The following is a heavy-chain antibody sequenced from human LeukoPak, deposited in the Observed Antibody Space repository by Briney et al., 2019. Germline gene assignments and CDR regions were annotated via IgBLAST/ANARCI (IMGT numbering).Heavy chain of an antibody. CDR2: ISSSSSYI. D-gene: IGHD1-1*01. J-gene: IGHJ4*02. CDR1: GFTFSSYS. CDR3: ARGWKRGDSFDY. Sequence: PGGSLRLSCAASGFTFSSYSMNWVRQAPGKGLEWVSSISSSSSYIYYADSVKGRFTISRDNAKNSLYLQMSSLRAEDTAVYYCARGWKRGDSFDYWGQGTLVTVSS. V-gene: IGHV3-21*01.